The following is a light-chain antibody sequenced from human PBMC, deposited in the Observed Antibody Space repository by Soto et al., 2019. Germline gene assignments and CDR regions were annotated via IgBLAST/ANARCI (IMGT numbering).Light chain of an antibody. CDR1: QNINNY. V-gene: IGKV1-39*01. CDR2: GAS. J-gene: IGKJ2*01. Sequence: DIQMTQSPSSLSAFVGDTVTITCRASQNINNYLNWYQLKPGKAPKLLIFGASNLKSGVPSRFSANGSVTDFSLIITSLQPEDFATYYCQQSYSQGRTFGQGTRLDIK. CDR3: QQSYSQGRT.